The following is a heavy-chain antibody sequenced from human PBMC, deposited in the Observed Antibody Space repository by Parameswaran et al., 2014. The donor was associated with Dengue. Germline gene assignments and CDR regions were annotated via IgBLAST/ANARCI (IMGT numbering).Heavy chain of an antibody. D-gene: IGHD3-22*01. Sequence: VRQMPGKGLEWVSYISSSSSYTNYADSVKGRFTISRDNAKNSLYLQMNSLRAEDTAVYYCARVPKILEEYYYDSSGYYLYFDYWGQGTLVTVSS. J-gene: IGHJ4*02. V-gene: IGHV3-11*05. CDR3: ARVPKILEEYYYDSSGYYLYFDY. CDR2: ISSSSSYT.